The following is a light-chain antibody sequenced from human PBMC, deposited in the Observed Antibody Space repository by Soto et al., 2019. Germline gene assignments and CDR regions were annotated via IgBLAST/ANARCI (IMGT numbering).Light chain of an antibody. Sequence: EIVMTQSPATLSVSPGEGATLSCRASQSVSSNLAWYQHKPGQAPRLLIFGASTRATGIPARFSGSGSGAELSLTISALQSEDFAIYYCQQYSNWPLTFGGGTKVGIK. J-gene: IGKJ4*01. V-gene: IGKV3-15*01. CDR3: QQYSNWPLT. CDR1: QSVSSN. CDR2: GAS.